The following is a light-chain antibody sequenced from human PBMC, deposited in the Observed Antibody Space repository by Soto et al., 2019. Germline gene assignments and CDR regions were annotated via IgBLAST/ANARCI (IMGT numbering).Light chain of an antibody. CDR1: QSVSSSY. CDR3: QQYGSSSYT. J-gene: IGKJ2*01. CDR2: GAS. Sequence: EIVLTQSPGTLSLSAGERATLSCRASQSVSSSYLAWYQQTPGQAPRLLIYGASSRATGIPDRFSGSGSGTDFTLTISRLEPEDFAVYYCQQYGSSSYTFGQGTKLEIK. V-gene: IGKV3-20*01.